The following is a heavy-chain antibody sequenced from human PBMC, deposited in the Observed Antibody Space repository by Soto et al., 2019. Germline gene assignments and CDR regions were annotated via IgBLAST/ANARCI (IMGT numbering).Heavy chain of an antibody. CDR1: GDSVSRNSAA. D-gene: IGHD3-16*01. CDR3: SRVCPSISLRKYCVRLRAFDI. V-gene: IGHV6-1*01. Sequence: SQNLSLTCAISGDSVSRNSAAWDWIRQSPSRGLEWLGRTYYRSKWYNDYAVTVKSRITINPDTSKNQFTLQLNSVTPEDTAVYYCSRVCPSISLRKYCVRLRAFDIWGQGTMVTVS. J-gene: IGHJ3*02. CDR2: TYYRSKWYN.